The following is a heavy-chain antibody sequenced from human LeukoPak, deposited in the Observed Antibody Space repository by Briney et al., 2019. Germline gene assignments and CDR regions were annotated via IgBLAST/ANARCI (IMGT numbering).Heavy chain of an antibody. Sequence: ASVKVSCKASGYTFTGYYMHWVRQAPGQGLEWMGWINPNSGGTNYAQKFQGRVTMTRDASISTAYMEVSRLTSDDTAVFYCAREGSGYPYWGQGTLVTVSS. CDR2: INPNSGGT. CDR1: GYTFTGYY. V-gene: IGHV1-2*02. J-gene: IGHJ4*02. CDR3: AREGSGYPY. D-gene: IGHD5-12*01.